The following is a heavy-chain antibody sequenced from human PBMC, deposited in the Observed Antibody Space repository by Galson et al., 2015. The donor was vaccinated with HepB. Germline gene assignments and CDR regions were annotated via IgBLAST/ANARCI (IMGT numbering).Heavy chain of an antibody. V-gene: IGHV3-7*03. CDR1: GFTFSSYW. CDR2: IQQDGSEK. Sequence: SLRLSCAASGFTFSSYWMSWVRQAPGKGLEWVANIQQDGSEKYYVDSVKGRFTISRDNAKNSLYLQMNSLRAEDTAVYYCARDSSSWYYYGMDVWGQGATVTVSS. J-gene: IGHJ6*02. D-gene: IGHD6-13*01. CDR3: ARDSSSWYYYGMDV.